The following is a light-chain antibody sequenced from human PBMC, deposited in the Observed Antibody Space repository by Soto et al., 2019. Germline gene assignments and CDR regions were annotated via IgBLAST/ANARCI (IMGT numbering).Light chain of an antibody. CDR2: GAS. J-gene: IGKJ1*01. Sequence: IVLTQAPGTLSLSPGETATLSCRASQSVSRYLTWYQQKPGQGPRVLIYGASSRATGIPDRFSGSGSGTDFTLTINRLEPEDFAVYYCQQYGSSPPTFGQGTKVDI. CDR3: QQYGSSPPT. CDR1: QSVSRY. V-gene: IGKV3-20*01.